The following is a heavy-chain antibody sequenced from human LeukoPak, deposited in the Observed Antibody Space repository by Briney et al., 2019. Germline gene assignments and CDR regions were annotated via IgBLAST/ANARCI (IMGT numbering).Heavy chain of an antibody. CDR2: INSDGSWT. CDR3: VSFYEAY. Sequence: GGSLRLSCAASGNYWMHWVRQAPGKGLVWVSHINSDGSWTSHADSVKGRFTISKDNAKNTVYLQMNNLRAEDTAVYYCVSFYEAYWGRGTLVTVSS. J-gene: IGHJ4*02. V-gene: IGHV3-74*01. CDR1: GNYW. D-gene: IGHD2/OR15-2a*01.